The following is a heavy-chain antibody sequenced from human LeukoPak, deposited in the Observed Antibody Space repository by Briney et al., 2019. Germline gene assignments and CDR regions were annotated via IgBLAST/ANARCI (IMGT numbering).Heavy chain of an antibody. Sequence: GGSLRLSCAASGFTFSTYDMIWVRQAPGKGLEWVSSISGSGGSTYYADSVKGRFTTSRDNSKNTLYLQMNGLRAEDTAVYYCAKDLAAVPGNKYFAYWGQGTLVTVSS. CDR3: AKDLAAVPGNKYFAY. V-gene: IGHV3-23*01. CDR1: GFTFSTYD. D-gene: IGHD6-19*01. J-gene: IGHJ4*02. CDR2: ISGSGGST.